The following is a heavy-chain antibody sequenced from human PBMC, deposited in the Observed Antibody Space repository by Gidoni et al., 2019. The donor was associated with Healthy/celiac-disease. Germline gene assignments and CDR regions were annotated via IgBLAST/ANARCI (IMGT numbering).Heavy chain of an antibody. D-gene: IGHD5-12*01. J-gene: IGHJ5*02. CDR1: GFTFSNAW. CDR3: TTDADPIVGWLRWGSWFDP. V-gene: IGHV3-15*07. CDR2: IKSKTDGGTT. Sequence: EVQLVESGGGLVKPGGSLRLSCAASGFTFSNAWMNWVRQAPGKGLEWVGRIKSKTDGGTTDYAAPVKGRFTISRDDSKNTLYLQMNSLKTEDTAVYYCTTDADPIVGWLRWGSWFDPWGQGTLVTVSS.